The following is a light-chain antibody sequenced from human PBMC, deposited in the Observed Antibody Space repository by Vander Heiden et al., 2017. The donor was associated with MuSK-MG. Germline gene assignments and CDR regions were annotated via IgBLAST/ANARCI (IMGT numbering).Light chain of an antibody. Sequence: SQSVSSSYLAWYQPKPGQPPRLLISGASSRATGIPDRCSGSGSGTDFNLRISRREHEDFAVHYCQQDGSSAQTFGHVTPLEIK. CDR3: QQDGSSAQT. J-gene: IGKJ5*01. CDR2: GAS. V-gene: IGKV3-20*01. CDR1: QSVSSSY.